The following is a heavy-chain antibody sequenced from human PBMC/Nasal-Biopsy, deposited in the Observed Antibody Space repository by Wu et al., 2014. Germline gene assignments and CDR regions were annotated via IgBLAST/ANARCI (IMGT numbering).Heavy chain of an antibody. J-gene: IGHJ4*02. V-gene: IGHV4-31*03. CDR3: TREVLGEQHLVR. CDR1: GFSLTTSGMS. D-gene: IGHD6-13*01. CDR2: IHSSGDT. Sequence: LVKPTQTLTLTCTLSGFSLTTSGMSVGWVRQHPAKGLEWIGYIHSSGDTYYNPSLENRLTMSIHTSGSHLSLKLRSVTAADTAVYYCTREVLGEQHLVRWGQGTLV.